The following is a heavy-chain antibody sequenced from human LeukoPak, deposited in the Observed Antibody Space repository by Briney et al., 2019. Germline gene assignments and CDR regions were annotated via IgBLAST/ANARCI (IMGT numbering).Heavy chain of an antibody. J-gene: IGHJ4*02. Sequence: SETLSLTCAVYGGSFSGYYWSWIREPPGKGLEWIGEIYHSGSTNYNPSLKSRVTISVDTSKNQFSLKLTSVTAADTAVYYCGRRSVRGVVKYWGQGTLVTVSS. V-gene: IGHV4-34*01. CDR1: GGSFSGYY. D-gene: IGHD3-10*01. CDR2: IYHSGST. CDR3: GRRSVRGVVKY.